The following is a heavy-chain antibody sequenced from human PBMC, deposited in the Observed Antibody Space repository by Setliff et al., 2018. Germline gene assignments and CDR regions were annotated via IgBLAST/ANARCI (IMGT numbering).Heavy chain of an antibody. D-gene: IGHD1-26*01. CDR3: IVGITPDAFDI. CDR2: IYSGGST. V-gene: IGHV3-66*01. J-gene: IGHJ3*02. Sequence: LRLSCAASGFTVSSNYMSWVRQAPGKGLEWVSVIYSGGSTYYADSVKGRFTISRDNAKNSLYLQMNSLRAEDTAVYYCIVGITPDAFDIWGQGTMVTVSS. CDR1: GFTVSSNY.